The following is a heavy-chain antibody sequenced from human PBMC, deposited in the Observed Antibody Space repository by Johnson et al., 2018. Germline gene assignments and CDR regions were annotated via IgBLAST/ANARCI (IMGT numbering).Heavy chain of an antibody. J-gene: IGHJ6*02. D-gene: IGHD6-13*01. CDR3: AKVAAAAGSYYGIDV. CDR1: GGSIGSGRYY. V-gene: IGHV4-39*01. Sequence: QVQLQESGPGLVKPSETLSLTCTVSGGSIGSGRYYWGWIRQPPGQGLEWIGGVYYSGIPSYNPALKTRVTMSLAPPKKQFSLRLNSVTAADTAVYYCAKVAAAAGSYYGIDVWGQGTTVTVSS. CDR2: VYYSGIP.